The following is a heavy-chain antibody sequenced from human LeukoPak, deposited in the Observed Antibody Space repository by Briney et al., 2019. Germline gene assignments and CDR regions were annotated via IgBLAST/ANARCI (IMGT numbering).Heavy chain of an antibody. V-gene: IGHV3-30*18. CDR1: GFTFSSYG. J-gene: IGHJ5*02. CDR2: ISYDGSNK. CDR3: AKDTVTTLIA. D-gene: IGHD4-17*01. Sequence: GGSLRLSCAASGFTFSSYGMHWVRQAPGKGLEWVAVISYDGSNKYYADSVKGRFTISRDNSKNTLYLQMNSLRAEDTAVYYCAKDTVTTLIAWGQGTLVTVSS.